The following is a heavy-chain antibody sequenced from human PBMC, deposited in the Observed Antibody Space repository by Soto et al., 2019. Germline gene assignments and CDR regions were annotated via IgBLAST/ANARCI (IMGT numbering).Heavy chain of an antibody. Sequence: SETLSLTCTVSGGSISSSSYYWGWIRQPPGKGLEWIGTIKYSGSTYYNPSPKSRVTISVDTSKKQFSLKLSSVTAADTAVYYCARLRAVAGTMGYFDYWGQGTLVTVS. CDR3: ARLRAVAGTMGYFDY. CDR1: GGSISSSSYY. V-gene: IGHV4-39*01. D-gene: IGHD6-19*01. J-gene: IGHJ4*02. CDR2: IKYSGST.